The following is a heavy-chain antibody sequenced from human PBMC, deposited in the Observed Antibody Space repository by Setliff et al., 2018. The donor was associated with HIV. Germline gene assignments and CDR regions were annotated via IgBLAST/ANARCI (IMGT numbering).Heavy chain of an antibody. D-gene: IGHD6-13*01. V-gene: IGHV4-39*01. Sequence: PSETLSLTCTVSGGSISSSSYYWGWIRQPPGKGLEWIGSIYYSGSTYYNPSLKSRVTISVDTSKNQFSLKLASVTAADTAIYYCARQSTMAAAAFDYWGQGTLVTVS. CDR3: ARQSTMAAAAFDY. CDR1: GGSISSSSYY. J-gene: IGHJ4*02. CDR2: IYYSGST.